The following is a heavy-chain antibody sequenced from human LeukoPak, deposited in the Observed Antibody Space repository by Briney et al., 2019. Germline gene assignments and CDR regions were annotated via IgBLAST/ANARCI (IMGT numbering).Heavy chain of an antibody. J-gene: IGHJ4*02. D-gene: IGHD4-17*01. CDR1: GGTFSSYA. Sequence: SVKVSCKASGGTFSSYAISWVRQAPGQGLEWRGRSIPILGIANYAQKFQGRVTITADKSTSTAYMELSSLRSEATAVYYCARAGASGYGDFYFDYWGQGTLVTVSS. CDR3: ARAGASGYGDFYFDY. V-gene: IGHV1-69*04. CDR2: SIPILGIA.